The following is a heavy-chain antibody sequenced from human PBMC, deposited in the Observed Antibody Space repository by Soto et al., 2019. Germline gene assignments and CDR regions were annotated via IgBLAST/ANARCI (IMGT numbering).Heavy chain of an antibody. V-gene: IGHV1-8*01. CDR2: INPNSGNT. D-gene: IGHD6-6*01. Sequence: GASVKVSCKASGYTFTSYDINWVRQATGQGLEWMGWINPNSGNTGYAQKFQGRVTMTRNTSISTAYMELSSLRSEDTAVYYCARGSYSSYWYYYGMDVWGQGTTVTVSS. J-gene: IGHJ6*02. CDR1: GYTFTSYD. CDR3: ARGSYSSYWYYYGMDV.